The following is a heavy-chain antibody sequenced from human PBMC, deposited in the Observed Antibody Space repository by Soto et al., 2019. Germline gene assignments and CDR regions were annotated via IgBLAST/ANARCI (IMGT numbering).Heavy chain of an antibody. CDR3: PRTLARYYGMDV. CDR2: IFSNDEK. V-gene: IGHV2-26*01. CDR1: GFSLSNARMG. Sequence: SGPTLVNSTETLTRTCTVSGFSLSNARMGVSWIRQPPGKALEWLAHIFSNDEKSYSTSLKSRLTISKDTSKSQVVLTMTNMDPVDTATYYCPRTLARYYGMDVWGQGTTVTVSS. J-gene: IGHJ6*02.